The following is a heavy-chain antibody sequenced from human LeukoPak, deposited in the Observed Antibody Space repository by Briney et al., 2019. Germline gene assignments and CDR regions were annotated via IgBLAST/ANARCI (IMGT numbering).Heavy chain of an antibody. J-gene: IGHJ4*02. CDR1: GASFNSDDQY. CDR2: IHPSGML. CDR3: SRGLDSRKLGY. D-gene: IGHD3-22*01. V-gene: IGHV4-31*03. Sequence: PSETLSLTCTVSGASFNSDDQYWNWIRQSPGKGLEWIGSIHPSGMLNNNPSLESRVTMSRDTSKDQFPLNLNSVTAADTAVYFCSRGLDSRKLGYWGQGILVTVSS.